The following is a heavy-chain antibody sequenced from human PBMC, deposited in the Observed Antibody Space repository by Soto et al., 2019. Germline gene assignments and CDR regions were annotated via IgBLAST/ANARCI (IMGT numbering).Heavy chain of an antibody. CDR2: IKEDGSEK. CDR3: ARGGIGYCSGGTCFYTAFDI. D-gene: IGHD2-15*01. V-gene: IGHV3-7*01. J-gene: IGHJ3*02. CDR1: GFTFSTYV. Sequence: GALRLSCAASGFTFSTYVRSWLRQAPGKGLEWLANIKEDGSEKYYVDSLKGRFTISRDNAKNSLYVQMNSLRVEDTAVYYCARGGIGYCSGGTCFYTAFDIWGQGSMVTVSS.